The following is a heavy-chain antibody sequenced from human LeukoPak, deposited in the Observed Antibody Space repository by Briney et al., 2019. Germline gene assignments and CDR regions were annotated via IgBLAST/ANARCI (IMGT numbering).Heavy chain of an antibody. D-gene: IGHD2-2*01. V-gene: IGHV4-59*08. CDR3: ARARRGVVPAPHVRHFDF. J-gene: IGHJ4*02. CDR1: GGSISSYY. CDR2: IYYSGTT. Sequence: SETLSLTCTVSGGSISSYYWSWIRQPPGKGLEWIGYIYYSGTTNYNPSLKSRVTISVDTSKNQFSLKLSSVTAADTAVYYCARARRGVVPAPHVRHFDFWGQGTLVTVSS.